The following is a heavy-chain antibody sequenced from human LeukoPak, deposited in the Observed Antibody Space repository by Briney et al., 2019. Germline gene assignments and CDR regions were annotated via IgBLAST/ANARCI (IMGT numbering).Heavy chain of an antibody. J-gene: IGHJ2*01. CDR1: GGSISSSSYY. CDR3: ARVYYSSSYDYWYFDL. D-gene: IGHD6-13*01. Sequence: SETLSLTCTVSGGSISSSSYYWGWIRQPPGKGLELIGNIYYSGNTNYNPSLKSRVTISVDTSKNQFSLKLSSVTAADTAVYYCARVYYSSSYDYWYFDLWGRGTLVTVSS. CDR2: IYYSGNT. V-gene: IGHV4-39*07.